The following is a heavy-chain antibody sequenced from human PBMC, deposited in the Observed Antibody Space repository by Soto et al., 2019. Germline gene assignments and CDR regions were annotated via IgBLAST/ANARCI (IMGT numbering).Heavy chain of an antibody. D-gene: IGHD3-10*01. CDR2: IYYSGSS. V-gene: IGHV4-31*03. CDR3: VRVLVPGVMGQVPALDV. CDR1: GDSISSGGNY. Sequence: PSETLSLTCTVSGDSISSGGNYWSWNWIRQHPGKGLEWIGYIYYSGSSYYNPSLKSRVTISVDTSKSQFSLKLSSVTAAYTAVYYCVRVLVPGVMGQVPALDVWGHGTTVTVSS. J-gene: IGHJ6*02.